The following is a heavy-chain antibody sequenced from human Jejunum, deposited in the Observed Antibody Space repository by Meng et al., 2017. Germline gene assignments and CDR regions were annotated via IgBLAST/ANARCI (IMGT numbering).Heavy chain of an antibody. J-gene: IGHJ4*02. V-gene: IGHV4-61*02. CDR2: IFPGGST. Sequence: SETLSLTCTVSGGSVSSGNYDWSWIRQPAGKGLEWIGRIFPGGSTNYNPSLKSRVTISVDTSKNQFSLKLTSVTAADTAVYYCARDPGPIILAGGTFFDSWGQGTLVTVSS. D-gene: IGHD6-13*01. CDR1: GGSVSSGNYD. CDR3: ARDPGPIILAGGTFFDS.